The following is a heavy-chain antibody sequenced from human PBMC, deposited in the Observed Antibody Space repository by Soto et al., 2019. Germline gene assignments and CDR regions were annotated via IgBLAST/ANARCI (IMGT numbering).Heavy chain of an antibody. V-gene: IGHV3-30*03. CDR1: GFTFSSYG. J-gene: IGHJ6*03. CDR3: AREKHYYYYYMDV. Sequence: GGSLRLSCAASGFTFSSYGMHWVRQAPGKGLEWVAVISYDGSIKYYVDSVKGRFTISRDNAKNSLYLQMNSLRAEDTAVYYCAREKHYYYYYMDVWGKGTTVTVSS. CDR2: ISYDGSIK.